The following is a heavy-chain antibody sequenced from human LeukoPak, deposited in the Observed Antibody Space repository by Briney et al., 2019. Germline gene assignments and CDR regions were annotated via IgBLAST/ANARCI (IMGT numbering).Heavy chain of an antibody. CDR3: ARDRDGKDY. J-gene: IGHJ4*02. D-gene: IGHD1-1*01. V-gene: IGHV3-7*03. CDR2: IGQDGTEK. Sequence: GGSLRLSCAASGFAFNTYWMSWVRQAPGKGLEWVANIGQDGTEKHHVDSVRGRFTISRDNAKNSVFQQMNSLRAEDTAVYYCARDRDGKDYWGQGTLVTVSS. CDR1: GFAFNTYW.